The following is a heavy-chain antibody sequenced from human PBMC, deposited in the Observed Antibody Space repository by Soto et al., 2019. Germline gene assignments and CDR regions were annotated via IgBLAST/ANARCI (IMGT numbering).Heavy chain of an antibody. D-gene: IGHD5-12*01. J-gene: IGHJ4*02. Sequence: QLQLQESGSGLVKPSQTLSLTCAVSGGSISSGGYSWSWIRQPPGKGLEWIGYIYHSGSTYYNPSLKRRVTISVDRSNNQFSLKLSSVAAADTAVYYCAAGGGLPRYYWGQGTLVTVSS. CDR1: GGSISSGGYS. CDR2: IYHSGST. V-gene: IGHV4-30-2*01. CDR3: AAGGGLPRYY.